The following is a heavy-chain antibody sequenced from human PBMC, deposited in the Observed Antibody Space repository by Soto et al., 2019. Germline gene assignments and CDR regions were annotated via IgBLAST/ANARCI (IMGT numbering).Heavy chain of an antibody. CDR2: ISSNSAYI. J-gene: IGHJ5*02. Sequence: GGSLRLSCAASGFTFRSFTMNWVRQAPGKGLEWVSTISSNSAYIYYTDALRGRFTISRDNAKNSLHLQMNSLRAEDTAVYYCPRAASRDTRARGWFDPWGPGXLVTVYS. D-gene: IGHD3-10*01. CDR3: PRAASRDTRARGWFDP. CDR1: GFTFRSFT. V-gene: IGHV3-21*01.